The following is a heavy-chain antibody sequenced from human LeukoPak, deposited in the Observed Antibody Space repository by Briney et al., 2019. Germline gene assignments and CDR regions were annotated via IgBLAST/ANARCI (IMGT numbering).Heavy chain of an antibody. V-gene: IGHV3-21*01. Sequence: GGSLRLSCAASGFTFSSYSMNWVRQAPGKGLEWVSSISSSSYIYYADSVKGRFTISRDNAKNSLYLQMNSLRAEDTAVYYCARVIGITMVRGEDVWGQGTTVTVSS. CDR2: ISSSSYI. CDR1: GFTFSSYS. CDR3: ARVIGITMVRGEDV. D-gene: IGHD3-10*01. J-gene: IGHJ6*02.